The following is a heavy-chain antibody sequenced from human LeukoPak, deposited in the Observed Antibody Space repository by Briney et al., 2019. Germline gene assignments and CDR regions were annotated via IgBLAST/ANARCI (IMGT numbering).Heavy chain of an antibody. V-gene: IGHV3-30*01. CDR3: VTGGDFYYAH. Sequence: PGRPLSLSCVASGFTFTAYAMHWARQAPGKGLEWVAVAPHEGGDDYYADSVKGRFTISRDNGKNSLYLQMNSLRTEDTAVYFCVTGGDFYYAHWGQGTLVTVSS. CDR1: GFTFTAYA. J-gene: IGHJ4*02. D-gene: IGHD2-21*01. CDR2: APHEGGDD.